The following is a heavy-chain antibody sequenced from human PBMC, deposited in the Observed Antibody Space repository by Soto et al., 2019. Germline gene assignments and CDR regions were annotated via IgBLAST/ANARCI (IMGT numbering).Heavy chain of an antibody. CDR2: XXXXGTNK. V-gene: IGHV3-30-3*01. CDR1: GFTFSTYA. J-gene: IGHJ6*02. Sequence: QVQLVESGGGVVQPGRSLRLSCAASGFTFSTYAMHWVRQAPGKGLEWVAVXXXXGTNKYYADSVRGRFTISRDNSKXXXXXXXXXXXXXXXXXXXXXXXXXXXXXXXXXXXXXXXXMDVWGQGTTVTVSS. CDR3: XXXXXXXXXXXXXXXXXXXXMDV.